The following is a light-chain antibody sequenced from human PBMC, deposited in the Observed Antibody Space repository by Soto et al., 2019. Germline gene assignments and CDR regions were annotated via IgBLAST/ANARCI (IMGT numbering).Light chain of an antibody. V-gene: IGKV3-20*01. CDR2: AAS. J-gene: IGKJ2*01. CDR1: QSVGSSY. Sequence: EIVLTQSPGTLSLSPGERATLSCRASQSVGSSYLAWYQQKPGRAPRLLIYAASTRAAGVPDRFSGSESGTDFTLTISRLEPEDFAVYYCQQYGSSLGTFGQGTKLEIK. CDR3: QQYGSSLGT.